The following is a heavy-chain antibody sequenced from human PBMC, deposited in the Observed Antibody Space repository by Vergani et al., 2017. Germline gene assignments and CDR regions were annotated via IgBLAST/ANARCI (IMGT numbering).Heavy chain of an antibody. Sequence: QVQLVQSGAEVKKPGSSVKVSCKASGGTFSSYAISWVRQAPGQGLEWMGRIIPIFGTANYAQKFQGRVTITADESTSTAYMELSSLRSEDTAVYYCATMGPGYCSGGSCPNYAFDIWGQGTMVTVSS. CDR3: ATMGPGYCSGGSCPNYAFDI. D-gene: IGHD2-15*01. CDR1: GGTFSSYA. CDR2: IIPIFGTA. V-gene: IGHV1-69*18. J-gene: IGHJ3*02.